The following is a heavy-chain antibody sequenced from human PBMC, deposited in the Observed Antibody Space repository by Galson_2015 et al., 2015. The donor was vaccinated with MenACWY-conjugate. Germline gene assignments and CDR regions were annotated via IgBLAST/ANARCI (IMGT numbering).Heavy chain of an antibody. J-gene: IGHJ1*01. D-gene: IGHD6-13*01. V-gene: IGHV3-48*01. CDR3: ASRESSSWYRQYFQH. Sequence: SLRLSCAASGFTFSSYRMNWVRQAPGKGLEWVSYISESSSTIVYADSVKGRFTISRDNAKNSLYLQMNSLRAEDTAVYYCASRESSSWYRQYFQHGGQGTLVTVSS. CDR1: GFTFSSYR. CDR2: ISESSSTI.